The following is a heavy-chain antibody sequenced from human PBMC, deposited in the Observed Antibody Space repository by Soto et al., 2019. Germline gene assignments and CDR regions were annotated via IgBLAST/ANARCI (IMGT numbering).Heavy chain of an antibody. J-gene: IGHJ4*02. D-gene: IGHD1-26*01. Sequence: QVQLVQSGAEVKKPGASVKVSCKASGYTFTSYGISWVRQAPGQGLEWMGWISANNGNTKYAQKLQGRVTMPTDSSTSTAYMGLRSLRSDDTAVYYCARDLGSYALDYWGQGTLVTVSS. CDR1: GYTFTSYG. V-gene: IGHV1-18*01. CDR3: ARDLGSYALDY. CDR2: ISANNGNT.